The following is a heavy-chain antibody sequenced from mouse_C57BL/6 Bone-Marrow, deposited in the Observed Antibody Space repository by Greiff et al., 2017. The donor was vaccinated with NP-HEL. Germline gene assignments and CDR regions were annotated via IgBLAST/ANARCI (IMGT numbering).Heavy chain of an antibody. Sequence: VKLQQSGAELARPGASVKLSCKASGYTFTSYGISWVKQRTGQGLEWIGEIYPRSGNTYYNEKFKGKATLTADKSSSTAYMELRSLTSEDSAVYFCASAYDYRSTDWYFDVWGTGTTVTVSS. CDR1: GYTFTSYG. CDR3: ASAYDYRSTDWYFDV. J-gene: IGHJ1*03. D-gene: IGHD2-4*01. CDR2: IYPRSGNT. V-gene: IGHV1-81*01.